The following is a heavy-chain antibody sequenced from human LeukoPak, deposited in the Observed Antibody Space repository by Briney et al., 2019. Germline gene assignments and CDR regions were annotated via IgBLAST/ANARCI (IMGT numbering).Heavy chain of an antibody. CDR1: GFTFSSYW. CDR3: ARSGTRFYYYMDV. J-gene: IGHJ6*03. CDR2: IKQDGSEK. Sequence: GGSLRLSCAASGFTFSSYWMSWVRQAPGKGLEWVANIKQDGSEKYYVDSVKGRFTISRDNAKNSLYLQMNSLRAEDTAVYYCARSGTRFYYYMDVWGKGTTVTVSS. D-gene: IGHD2-15*01. V-gene: IGHV3-7*01.